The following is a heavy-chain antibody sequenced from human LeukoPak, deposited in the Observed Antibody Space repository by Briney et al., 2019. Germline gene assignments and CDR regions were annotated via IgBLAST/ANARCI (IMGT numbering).Heavy chain of an antibody. J-gene: IGHJ3*02. V-gene: IGHV1-69*04. Sequence: ASVKVSCKASGGTFSSYAISWVRQAPGQGLEWMGRIIPILGIANYAQKFQGRVTITTDESTSTAYMELSSLRSEDTAVYYCARDGNHIPRYSGSYRGAFDIWGQGTMVTVSS. CDR3: ARDGNHIPRYSGSYRGAFDI. CDR2: IIPILGIA. CDR1: GGTFSSYA. D-gene: IGHD1-26*01.